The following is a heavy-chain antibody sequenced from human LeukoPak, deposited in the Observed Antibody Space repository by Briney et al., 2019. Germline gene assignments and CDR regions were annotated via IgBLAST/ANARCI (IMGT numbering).Heavy chain of an antibody. Sequence: PSETLSLTCTVSVGSISIGSYYWGWIRQPPGKGLEWIGSIYYSGSTYYNPSLKSRVTISVDTSKNQFSLKLSSVTAADTAVYYCAWVAVARTVWFDPWGQGTLVTVSS. V-gene: IGHV4-39*01. CDR2: IYYSGST. D-gene: IGHD6-19*01. J-gene: IGHJ5*02. CDR3: AWVAVARTVWFDP. CDR1: VGSISIGSYY.